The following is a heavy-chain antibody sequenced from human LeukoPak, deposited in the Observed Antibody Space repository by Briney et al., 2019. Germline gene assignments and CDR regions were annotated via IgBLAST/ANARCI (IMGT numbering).Heavy chain of an antibody. V-gene: IGHV4-39*01. CDR2: GYYSGST. CDR3: ARHRSVAGQDYFDY. D-gene: IGHD6-19*01. CDR1: GGSISSSTYY. J-gene: IGHJ4*01. Sequence: SETLTLTCTVSGGSISSSTYYWGWIRQPPGKGLEWIGSGYYSGSTYYNPSLKSRVTMSVDTSKNQFSLKLSSVTAADTAVYYCARHRSVAGQDYFDYWGQRSLVTVSS.